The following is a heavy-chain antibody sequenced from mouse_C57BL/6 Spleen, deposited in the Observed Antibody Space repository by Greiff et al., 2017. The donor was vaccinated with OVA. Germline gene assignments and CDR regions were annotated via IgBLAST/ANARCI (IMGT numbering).Heavy chain of an antibody. V-gene: IGHV14-4*01. CDR3: TTEECFDY. CDR1: GFNIKDDY. Sequence: EVQLQESGAELVRPGASVKLSCTASGFNIKDDYMHWVKQRPEQGLEWIGWIDPENGATEYASKFQGKATITADTSSNTAYLQLSSLTSEDTAVYYCTTEECFDYWGQGTTLTVSS. CDR2: IDPENGAT. J-gene: IGHJ2*01.